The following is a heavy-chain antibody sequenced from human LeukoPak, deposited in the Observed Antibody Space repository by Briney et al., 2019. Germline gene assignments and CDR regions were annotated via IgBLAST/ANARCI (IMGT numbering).Heavy chain of an antibody. V-gene: IGHV1-2*02. Sequence: ASVRVSCTASGYTFTGYYMHWVRQTPGQGLDWMGWINPNTGGIKYAHKFQGRFTMTRDTSNGTVYMELSTLTSDDTAVYFCEGAIALGYFPLDVAYWGGGPLAGVSS. J-gene: IGHJ4*02. CDR1: GYTFTGYY. CDR2: INPNTGGI. D-gene: IGHD6-19*01. CDR3: EGAIALGYFPLDVAY.